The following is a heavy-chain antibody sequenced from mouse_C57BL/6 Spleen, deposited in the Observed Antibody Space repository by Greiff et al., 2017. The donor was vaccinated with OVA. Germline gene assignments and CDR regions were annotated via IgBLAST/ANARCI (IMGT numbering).Heavy chain of an antibody. CDR1: GYTFTDYN. CDR3: ARSDGNSFAY. J-gene: IGHJ3*01. CDR2: INPNNGGT. V-gene: IGHV1-18*01. D-gene: IGHD2-1*01. Sequence: EVKVVESGPELVKPGASVKIPCKASGYTFTDYNMDWVKQSHGKSLEWIGDINPNNGGTIYNQKFKGKATLTVDKSSSTAYMELRSLTSEDTAVYYCARSDGNSFAYWGQGTLVTVSA.